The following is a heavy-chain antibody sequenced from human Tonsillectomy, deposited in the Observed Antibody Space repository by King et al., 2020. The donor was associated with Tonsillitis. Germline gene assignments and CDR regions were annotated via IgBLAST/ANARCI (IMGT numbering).Heavy chain of an antibody. CDR3: ARDGDSTSWGTRFNWFDP. Sequence: VQLVESGGGLVQPGGSLRLSCAASGFTFSNYWMHWVRQAPGKGLVWVARIESDGSTTRHADSVRGRFTISRDNAKNTLYLQMNSRRAEDTAVYYCARDGDSTSWGTRFNWFDPWGQGTRVTVSS. CDR2: IESDGSTT. J-gene: IGHJ5*02. CDR1: GFTFSNYW. D-gene: IGHD6-13*01. V-gene: IGHV3-74*01.